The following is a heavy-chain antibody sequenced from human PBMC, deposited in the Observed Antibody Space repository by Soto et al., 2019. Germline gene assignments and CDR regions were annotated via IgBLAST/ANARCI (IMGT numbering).Heavy chain of an antibody. D-gene: IGHD1-26*01. Sequence: ASVKVSCKASGYTFTNYAMHWVRQAPGQRLEWLGWINAGNGNTKYSQKFQGRVTITRDTSASTVHMELSSLRSEDTAVYYCARPNSGFDSWGQGTLVTVSS. CDR1: GYTFTNYA. J-gene: IGHJ5*01. V-gene: IGHV1-3*01. CDR3: ARPNSGFDS. CDR2: INAGNGNT.